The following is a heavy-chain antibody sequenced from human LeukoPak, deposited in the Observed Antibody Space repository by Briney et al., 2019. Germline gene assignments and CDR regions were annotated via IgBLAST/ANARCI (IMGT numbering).Heavy chain of an antibody. Sequence: PGRSLRLSCAASGFTFDDYAMHWVRQAPGKGLEWVSGISWNSGSIGYADSVKGRFTISRDNAKNSLYLQMNSLRAEDTAVYYCARDIGGSYTAIDYWGQGTLVTVSS. CDR1: GFTFDDYA. V-gene: IGHV3-9*01. CDR3: ARDIGGSYTAIDY. D-gene: IGHD1-26*01. J-gene: IGHJ4*02. CDR2: ISWNSGSI.